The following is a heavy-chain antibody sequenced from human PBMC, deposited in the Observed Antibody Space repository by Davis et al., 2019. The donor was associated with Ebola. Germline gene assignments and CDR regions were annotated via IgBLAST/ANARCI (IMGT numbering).Heavy chain of an antibody. CDR3: ARFGGVDFYALDV. J-gene: IGHJ6*02. CDR1: GGSIISSSSY. Sequence: SETLSLTCTVSGGSIISSSSYWGWIRQPPRKGLEWIGSIYYSGITYYNPSLKSRVTISVDTSKNQFSLKLNSVTAADTAVYYCARFGGVDFYALDVWGQGTTVTVSS. D-gene: IGHD3-16*01. V-gene: IGHV4-39*01. CDR2: IYYSGIT.